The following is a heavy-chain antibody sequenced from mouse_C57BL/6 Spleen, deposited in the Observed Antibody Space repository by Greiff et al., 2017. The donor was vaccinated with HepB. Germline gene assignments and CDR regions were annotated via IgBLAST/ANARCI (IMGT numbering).Heavy chain of an antibody. D-gene: IGHD4-1*01. Sequence: EVNLVESGGGLVKPGGSLKLSCAASGFTFSSSAMSWVRQTPEKRLEWVATISDGGSYTYYPDNVKGRFTISRDNAKNNLYLQMSHLKSEDTAMYYCARDKLGLDYWGQGTTLTVSS. V-gene: IGHV5-4*03. J-gene: IGHJ2*01. CDR3: ARDKLGLDY. CDR1: GFTFSSSA. CDR2: ISDGGSYT.